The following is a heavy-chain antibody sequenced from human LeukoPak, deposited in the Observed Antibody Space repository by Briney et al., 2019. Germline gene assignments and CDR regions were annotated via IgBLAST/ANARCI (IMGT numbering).Heavy chain of an antibody. D-gene: IGHD3-10*01. Sequence: PGGSLRLSCAASGFTFSDYYMSWIRQPPGKGLEWIGYIYYSGSTNYNPSLKSRVTISVDTSKNQFSLKLSSVTAADTAVYYCARAPQSRSYYGSGSYYRGPSWFDPWGQGTLVTVSS. CDR1: GFTFSDYY. J-gene: IGHJ5*02. CDR2: IYYSGST. V-gene: IGHV4-59*01. CDR3: ARAPQSRSYYGSGSYYRGPSWFDP.